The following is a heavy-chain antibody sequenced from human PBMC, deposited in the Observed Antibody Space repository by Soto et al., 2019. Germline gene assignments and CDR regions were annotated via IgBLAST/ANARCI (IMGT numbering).Heavy chain of an antibody. D-gene: IGHD3-10*01. V-gene: IGHV1-3*01. CDR3: AKAAYGAGSKTPVYT. CDR2: INAGNGNT. Sequence: ASVNVSCKASGYTFTSYAMHWVRQAPGQRLEWMGWINAGNGNTKYSQKFQGRVTITRDTSASTAYMELSSLRSEDTAVYYCAKAAYGAGSKTPVYTWAQGPLVPVSP. J-gene: IGHJ5*02. CDR1: GYTFTSYA.